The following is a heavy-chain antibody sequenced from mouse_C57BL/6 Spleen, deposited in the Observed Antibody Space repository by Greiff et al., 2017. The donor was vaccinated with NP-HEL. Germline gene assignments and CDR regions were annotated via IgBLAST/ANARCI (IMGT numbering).Heavy chain of an antibody. CDR1: GYTFTSYG. D-gene: IGHD4-1*01. CDR3: ASLTPLYYAMDY. J-gene: IGHJ4*01. Sequence: SGAELARPGASVKLSCKASGYTFTSYGISWVKQRTGQGLEWIGEIYPRSGNTYYNEKFKGKATLTADKSSSTAYMELRSLTSEDSAVYFCASLTPLYYAMDYWGQGTSVTVSS. V-gene: IGHV1-81*01. CDR2: IYPRSGNT.